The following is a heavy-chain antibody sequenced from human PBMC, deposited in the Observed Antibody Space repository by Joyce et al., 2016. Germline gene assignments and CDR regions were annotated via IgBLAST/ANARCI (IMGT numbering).Heavy chain of an antibody. D-gene: IGHD2-15*01. CDR1: GYTFTGYY. V-gene: IGHV1-2*02. J-gene: IGHJ4*02. CDR2: INPHSGGT. CDR3: ARSHLDCSGGRCSFDY. Sequence: QMRLVQSGAEVKKPGASVKVSCKASGYTFTGYYLHWVRQAPGQGLGWMGWINPHSGGTNSAQEFQGRVTVTRDTSISTAYMELTRLTSDDTAVYYCARSHLDCSGGRCSFDYWGQGTLVTVSS.